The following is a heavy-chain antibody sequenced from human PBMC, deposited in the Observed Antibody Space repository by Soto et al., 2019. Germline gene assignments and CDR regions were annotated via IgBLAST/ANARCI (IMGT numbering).Heavy chain of an antibody. CDR2: ISYDGSYT. CDR3: AKEIQRGGGNYGFDS. V-gene: IGHV3-30*18. Sequence: QVQLVESGGGVVQPGRSLRLSCAAPKFTFNNYAMHWVRQPPGKGLEWVAVISYDGSYTYYADSMKGRFTISRDNSKTTLYLQMNSLRVEDTALYYCAKEIQRGGGNYGFDSWGQGTLVTVSS. D-gene: IGHD1-26*01. CDR1: KFTFNNYA. J-gene: IGHJ4*02.